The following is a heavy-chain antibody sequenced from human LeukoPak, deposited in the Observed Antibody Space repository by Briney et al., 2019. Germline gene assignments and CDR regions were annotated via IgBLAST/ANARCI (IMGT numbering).Heavy chain of an antibody. Sequence: SETLSLICAVSGVSFNDYYWSWVRQTPGKGLEWIGEINHSGYTNDSPSLKSRVTLSIDTSRKQCSLNLRSVTVADTGIYYCTRMTTGHDYWGQGTLVTVSS. CDR2: INHSGYT. J-gene: IGHJ4*02. CDR3: TRMTTGHDY. D-gene: IGHD4-17*01. V-gene: IGHV4-34*01. CDR1: GVSFNDYY.